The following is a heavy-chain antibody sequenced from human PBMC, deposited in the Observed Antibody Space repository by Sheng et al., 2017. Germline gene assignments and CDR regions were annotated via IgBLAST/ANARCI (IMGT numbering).Heavy chain of an antibody. CDR2: INHSGST. D-gene: IGHD3-22*01. Sequence: QVQLQQWGAGLLKPSETLSLTCAVYGGSFSGYYWSWIRQPPGKGLEWIGEINHSGSTNYNPSLKSRVTISVDTSKNQFSLKLSSVTAADTAVYYCVARQVLYYYDSSGYYSLDYWGQGTLVTVSS. V-gene: IGHV4-34*01. CDR3: VARQVLYYYDSSGYYSLDY. J-gene: IGHJ4*02. CDR1: GGSFSGYY.